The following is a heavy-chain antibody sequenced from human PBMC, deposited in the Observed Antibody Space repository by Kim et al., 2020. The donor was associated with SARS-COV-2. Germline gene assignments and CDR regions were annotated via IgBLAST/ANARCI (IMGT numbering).Heavy chain of an antibody. CDR1: GFTFIRNW. CDR3: ARDEGFCSGSSSCYVDY. J-gene: IGHJ4*02. Sequence: GESLKISCKASGFTFIRNWISWVRHMPGKGLEWMGRVDPVDSYVDYNPSFQGHVTISSDKSINTAYLHWNSLETSDTAIYYCARDEGFCSGSSSCYVDYWGQGTLVTVSA. CDR2: VDPVDSYV. D-gene: IGHD2-2*01. V-gene: IGHV5-10-1*01.